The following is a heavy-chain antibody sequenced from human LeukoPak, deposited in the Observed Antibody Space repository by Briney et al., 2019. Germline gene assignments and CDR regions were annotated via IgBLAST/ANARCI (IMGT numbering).Heavy chain of an antibody. CDR1: GYTFTSYD. CDR3: ARASSGWYNWFDP. Sequence: ASVKVSCKASGYTFTSYDINWVRQATGQGLEWMGWMNPNSGNTGYAQKFQGRVTMTRNTSISTAYVELSSLRSEDTAVYYCARASSGWYNWFDPWGQGTLVTVSS. J-gene: IGHJ5*02. D-gene: IGHD6-19*01. CDR2: MNPNSGNT. V-gene: IGHV1-8*01.